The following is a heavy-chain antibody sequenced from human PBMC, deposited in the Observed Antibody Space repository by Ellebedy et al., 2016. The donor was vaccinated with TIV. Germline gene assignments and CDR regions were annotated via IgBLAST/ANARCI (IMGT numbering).Heavy chain of an antibody. Sequence: GESLKISCAASGFTFSSYSMNWVRQAPGKGLEWVANIKQDGSEKFYVDSVKGRFTISRDNAKNSLYLQMNSRRAEDTAVYYCASILGKDWYFDLWGRGTLVTVSS. CDR2: IKQDGSEK. D-gene: IGHD3-3*02. CDR1: GFTFSSYS. CDR3: ASILGKDWYFDL. J-gene: IGHJ2*01. V-gene: IGHV3-7*02.